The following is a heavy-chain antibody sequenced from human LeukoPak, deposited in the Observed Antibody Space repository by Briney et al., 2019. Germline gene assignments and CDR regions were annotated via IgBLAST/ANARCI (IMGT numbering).Heavy chain of an antibody. CDR2: IYHSGST. CDR1: GYSISSGYY. V-gene: IGHV4-38-2*02. CDR3: ARERGYCSSTSCPNWFDP. Sequence: PSETLSLTCAVSGYSISSGYYWGWIRQPPGKGLEWIGSIYHSGSTYYNPSLKSRVTISVDTSKNQFSLKLSSVTAADTAVYYCARERGYCSSTSCPNWFDPWGQGTLVTVSS. D-gene: IGHD2-2*01. J-gene: IGHJ5*02.